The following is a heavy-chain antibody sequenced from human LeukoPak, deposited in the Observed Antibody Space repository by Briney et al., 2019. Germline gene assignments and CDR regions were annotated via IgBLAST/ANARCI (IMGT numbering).Heavy chain of an antibody. D-gene: IGHD3-10*01. V-gene: IGHV4-39*07. J-gene: IGHJ4*02. CDR3: ARHPAITMVRGVISYYFDY. CDR1: GGSISSSSYY. CDR2: IYYSGST. Sequence: TSETLSLTCTVSGGSISSSSYYWGWIRQPPGKGLEWIGSIYYSGSTYYNPSLKSRVTISVDTSKNQFSLKLSSVTAADTAVYYCARHPAITMVRGVISYYFDYWGQGTLVTVSS.